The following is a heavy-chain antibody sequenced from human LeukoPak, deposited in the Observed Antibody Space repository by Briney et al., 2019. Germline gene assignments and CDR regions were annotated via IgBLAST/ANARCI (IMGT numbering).Heavy chain of an antibody. Sequence: PGGSLRLSCAASGFTFSSYSMNWVRQAPGKGLEWVSYISSSSSTIYYADSVKGRFTISRDNAKNSLYLQMNSLRAEDTAVYYCARDTLVRIVAPRRSGFDYWGQGTLVTVSS. CDR1: GFTFSSYS. CDR2: ISSSSSTI. V-gene: IGHV3-48*04. CDR3: ARDTLVRIVAPRRSGFDY. D-gene: IGHD5-12*01. J-gene: IGHJ4*02.